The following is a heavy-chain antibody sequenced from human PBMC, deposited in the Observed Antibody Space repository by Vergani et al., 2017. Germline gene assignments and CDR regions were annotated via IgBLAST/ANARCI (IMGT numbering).Heavy chain of an antibody. CDR1: GFTFSSYS. D-gene: IGHD1-26*01. CDR3: AKDPNWELLSFYYYGMDV. CDR2: ISSSSSYI. J-gene: IGHJ6*02. V-gene: IGHV3-21*04. Sequence: EVQLVESGGGLVKPGGSLRLSCAASGFTFSSYSMNWVRQAPGKGLEWVSSISSSSSYIYYADSVKGRFTISRDNAKNSLYLQMNSLRAEDTAVYYCAKDPNWELLSFYYYGMDVWGQGTTVTVSS.